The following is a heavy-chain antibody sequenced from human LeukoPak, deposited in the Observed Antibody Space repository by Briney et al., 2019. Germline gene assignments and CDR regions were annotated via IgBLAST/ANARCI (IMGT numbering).Heavy chain of an antibody. CDR2: ISYDGSNK. CDR1: GFNFANHA. J-gene: IGHJ4*02. CDR3: AREERGYYDSSGYFLFDY. V-gene: IGHV3-30-3*01. Sequence: PGGSLRLSCAASGFNFANHAMHWVRQAPGKGLEWVAVISYDGSNKYYADSVKGRFTISRDNSKNTLYLQMNSLRAEDTAVYYCAREERGYYDSSGYFLFDYWGQGTLVTVSS. D-gene: IGHD3-22*01.